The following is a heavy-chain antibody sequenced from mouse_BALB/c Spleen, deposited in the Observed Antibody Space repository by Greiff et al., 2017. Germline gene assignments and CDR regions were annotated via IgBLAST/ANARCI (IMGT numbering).Heavy chain of an antibody. CDR2: IRNKANGYTT. CDR3: ARDPGGAMDY. J-gene: IGHJ4*01. CDR1: GFTFTDYY. Sequence: EVKLMESGGGLVQPGGSLRLSCATSGFTFTDYYMSWVRQPPGKALEWLGFIRNKANGYTTEYSASVKGRFTISRDNSQSILYLQMNTLRAEDSATFYCARDPGGAMDYWGQGTSVTVSS. V-gene: IGHV7-3*02.